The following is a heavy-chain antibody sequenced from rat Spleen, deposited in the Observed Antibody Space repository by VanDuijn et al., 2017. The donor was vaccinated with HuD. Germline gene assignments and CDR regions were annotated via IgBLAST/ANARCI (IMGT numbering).Heavy chain of an antibody. J-gene: IGHJ2*01. D-gene: IGHD1-9*01. CDR2: ISTSGDNT. Sequence: EVQLVESGGGLVQPGRSLKLSCAASGFTFSNHWMYWIRQAPTKGLEWVASISTSGDNTYYRDSVKGRFTISRDNGKSTLYLKMDSLRSEDTATYYCTTETYFGYNYHHYWGQGVMVTVSS. V-gene: IGHV5-19*01. CDR3: TTETYFGYNYHHY. CDR1: GFTFSNHW.